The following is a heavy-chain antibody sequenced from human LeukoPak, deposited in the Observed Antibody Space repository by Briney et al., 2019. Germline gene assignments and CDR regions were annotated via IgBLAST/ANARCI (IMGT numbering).Heavy chain of an antibody. CDR1: GYTFTSYD. V-gene: IGHV1-8*01. CDR2: MNPNSGNT. Sequence: ASVKVSCKASGYTFTSYDINWVRQAPGQGLEWMGWMNPNSGNTGYAQKFQGRVTMTRNTSISTAYMELSSLRSEDTAVYYCATDGPRDDRAWDYVWGSYRYLQAFDIWGQGTMVTVSS. D-gene: IGHD3-16*02. J-gene: IGHJ3*02. CDR3: ATDGPRDDRAWDYVWGSYRYLQAFDI.